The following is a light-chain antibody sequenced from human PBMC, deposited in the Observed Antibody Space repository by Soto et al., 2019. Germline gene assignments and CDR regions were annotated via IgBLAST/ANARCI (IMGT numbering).Light chain of an antibody. J-gene: IGKJ2*01. Sequence: VMTQSPATLYVSPGERATLSCRASQTIKSNLAWYQQKSGQPPRLLIYGASIRATGIPVRFSGSGSGTEFTLTISSLQSEDSALYYCQQYNNWPLFTFGQGTKL. CDR1: QTIKSN. CDR3: QQYNNWPLFT. V-gene: IGKV3-15*01. CDR2: GAS.